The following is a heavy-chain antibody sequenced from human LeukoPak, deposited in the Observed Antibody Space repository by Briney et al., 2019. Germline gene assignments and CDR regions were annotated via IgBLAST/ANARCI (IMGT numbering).Heavy chain of an antibody. CDR3: AKDRGGYGPIYYYYGMDV. CDR1: GFTFSSYA. D-gene: IGHD5-12*01. CDR2: ISGSGGST. J-gene: IGHJ6*02. V-gene: IGHV3-23*01. Sequence: GGSLRLSCAASGFTFSSYAMSWVRQAPGKGLEWVSAISGSGGSTYYADSVKGRFTISRDSSKNTLYLQMNSLRAEDTAVYYCAKDRGGYGPIYYYYGMDVWGQGTTVTVSS.